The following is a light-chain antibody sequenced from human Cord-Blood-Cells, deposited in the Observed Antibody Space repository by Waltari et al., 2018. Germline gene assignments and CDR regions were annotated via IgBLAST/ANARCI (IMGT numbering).Light chain of an antibody. V-gene: IGLV6-57*01. CDR1: SGSIASNY. CDR3: QSYDSSNHVV. CDR2: EDN. Sequence: NFMLTQPHSVSESPGKTVTISCTRSSGSIASNYVQWYQQRPGSSPTTVNYEDNPSPSGVPDRFSGSIDSSSNSASLTISGLKTEDEADYYCQSYDSSNHVVFGGGTKLTVL. J-gene: IGLJ2*01.